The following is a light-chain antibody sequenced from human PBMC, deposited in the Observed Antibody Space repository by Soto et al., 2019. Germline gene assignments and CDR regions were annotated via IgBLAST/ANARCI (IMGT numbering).Light chain of an antibody. J-gene: IGLJ1*01. V-gene: IGLV2-23*01. Sequence: QSALVQPASVSGSPGQSITISCTGTSNDVGFYTLVSWYQQHPGKAPKLMIYEDDKRPSGVSNRFSGSKSGNTASLTISGLQAEDEADYYCYSYAGSRTLLVFATGTKVTVL. CDR1: SNDVGFYTL. CDR3: YSYAGSRTLLV. CDR2: EDD.